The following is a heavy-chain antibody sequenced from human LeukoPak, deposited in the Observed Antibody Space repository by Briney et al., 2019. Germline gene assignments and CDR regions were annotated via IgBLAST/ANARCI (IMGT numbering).Heavy chain of an antibody. D-gene: IGHD1-26*01. J-gene: IGHJ4*02. Sequence: PSETLSLTCTVSGGPISSSSYYWAWIRQPPGKGLEWIGSGSTYYNPSLKSRVTISVDTSKKQFSLKMRSVTAADTAVYYCARVLRGGTYYFDYWGQGTLVTVSS. CDR2: GST. CDR3: ARVLRGGTYYFDY. V-gene: IGHV4-39*01. CDR1: GGPISSSSYY.